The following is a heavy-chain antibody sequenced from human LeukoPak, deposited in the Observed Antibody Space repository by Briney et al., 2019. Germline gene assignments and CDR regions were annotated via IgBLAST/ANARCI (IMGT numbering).Heavy chain of an antibody. CDR2: ISGSGGST. V-gene: IGHV3-23*01. CDR3: AKFLPTHIVVANYYFDY. J-gene: IGHJ4*02. CDR1: GFTFSSYA. Sequence: GGSLRLSCAASGFTFSSYAMSWVRQAPGKGLEWVSAISGSGGSTYYADSVKGRFTISRDNSKNTLYLQMNSLRAEDTAVYYCAKFLPTHIVVANYYFDYWGQGTPVTVSS. D-gene: IGHD2-21*01.